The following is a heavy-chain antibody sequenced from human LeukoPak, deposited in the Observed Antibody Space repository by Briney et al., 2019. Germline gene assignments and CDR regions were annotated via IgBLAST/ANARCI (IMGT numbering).Heavy chain of an antibody. J-gene: IGHJ6*02. D-gene: IGHD2-2*01. CDR3: AREVVVPAADHGYYYYYGMDV. V-gene: IGHV3-11*06. CDR2: ISSSSSYT. CDR1: GFTFSDYY. Sequence: GGSLRLSCAASGFTFSDYYMSWIRQAPGKGLEWVSYISSSSSYTNYADSVKGRFTISRDNAKNSLYLQMNSLRAEDTAVCYCAREVVVPAADHGYYYYYGMDVWGQGTTVTVSS.